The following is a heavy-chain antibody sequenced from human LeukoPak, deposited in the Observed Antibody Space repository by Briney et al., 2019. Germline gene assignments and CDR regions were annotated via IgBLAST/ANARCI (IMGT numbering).Heavy chain of an antibody. CDR3: ARDYYDSSGLIPEYFQH. V-gene: IGHV3-21*01. Sequence: GGSLRLSCAASGFTFSSHSMNWVRQAPGKGLEWVSSISSSSSYIYYADSVKGRFTISRDNAKNSLYLQMNSLRAEDTAVYYCARDYYDSSGLIPEYFQHWGQGTLVTVSS. CDR1: GFTFSSHS. CDR2: ISSSSSYI. D-gene: IGHD3-22*01. J-gene: IGHJ1*01.